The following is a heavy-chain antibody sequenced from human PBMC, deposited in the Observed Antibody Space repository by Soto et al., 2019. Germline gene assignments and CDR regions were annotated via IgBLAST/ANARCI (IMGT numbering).Heavy chain of an antibody. CDR1: GGSISSSTYY. D-gene: IGHD3-3*01. CDR2: IYYSGST. J-gene: IGHJ6*03. V-gene: IGHV4-39*01. CDR3: ARQDDDFDYYYYMDV. Sequence: SETLSLTCTVSGGSISSSTYYWGWIRQPPGKGLEWIGSIYYSGSTYYNPSLKSRVTISVDTSKNQFSLKLSSVTAADTAVYYCARQDDDFDYYYYMDVWGKGTTVTVSS.